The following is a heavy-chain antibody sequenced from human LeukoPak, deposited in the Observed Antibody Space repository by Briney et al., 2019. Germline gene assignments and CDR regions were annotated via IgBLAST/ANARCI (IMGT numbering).Heavy chain of an antibody. CDR3: ARLGTGMTFPFDY. CDR2: INPNSGGT. CDR1: AYTFTGYY. Sequence: ASVRVSCKASAYTFTGYYMHWVRQAPGQGLEWMEWINPNSGGTNYAQKFQGRVTMTRDTSISTAYVELSRLRSDDTAVYYCARLGTGMTFPFDYWGQGTLVTVSS. D-gene: IGHD1-1*01. V-gene: IGHV1-2*02. J-gene: IGHJ4*02.